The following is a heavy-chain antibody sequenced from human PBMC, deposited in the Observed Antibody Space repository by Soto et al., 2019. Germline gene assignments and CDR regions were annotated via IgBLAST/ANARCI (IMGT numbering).Heavy chain of an antibody. CDR1: GDSISSSSYY. V-gene: IGHV4-39*01. D-gene: IGHD3-10*01. CDR3: ARLKVWFGELRYYYGMDV. J-gene: IGHJ6*02. CDR2: VYFSGAT. Sequence: SETLSLTCIVSGDSISSSSYYWGWIRQPPGKGLEWMGSVYFSGATNYNSALKSRVTISVDTSKNQFSLKLSSVTAADTAVYYCARLKVWFGELRYYYGMDVWGQGTTVTVSS.